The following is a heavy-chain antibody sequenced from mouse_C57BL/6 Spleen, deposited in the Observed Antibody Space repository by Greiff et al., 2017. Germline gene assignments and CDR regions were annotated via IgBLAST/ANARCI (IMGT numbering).Heavy chain of an antibody. J-gene: IGHJ3*01. CDR1: GFTFSSYA. V-gene: IGHV5-4*01. CDR2: ISDGGSYT. D-gene: IGHD2-2*01. Sequence: EVHLVESGGGLVKPGGSLKLSCAASGFTFSSYAMSWVRQTPEKRLEWVATISDGGSYTYYPDNVKGRFTISRDNAKNNLYLQMSHLKSEDTAMYYCAREGGYDWFAYWGQGTLVTVSA. CDR3: AREGGYDWFAY.